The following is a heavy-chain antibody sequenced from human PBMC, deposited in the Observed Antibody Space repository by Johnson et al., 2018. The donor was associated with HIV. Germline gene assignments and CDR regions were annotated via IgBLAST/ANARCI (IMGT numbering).Heavy chain of an antibody. CDR2: INSDGSST. J-gene: IGHJ3*02. CDR1: GFTFDDYT. Sequence: VQLVESGGVVVQPGGSLRLSCAASGFTFDDYTMHWVRQAPGKGLEWVSRINSDGSSTSYADSVKGRFTISRDNSKNTLYLQMNSLRAEDTAVYYCAKSGFSGSYQGAYDIWGQGTMVTVSS. D-gene: IGHD1-26*01. V-gene: IGHV3-43*01. CDR3: AKSGFSGSYQGAYDI.